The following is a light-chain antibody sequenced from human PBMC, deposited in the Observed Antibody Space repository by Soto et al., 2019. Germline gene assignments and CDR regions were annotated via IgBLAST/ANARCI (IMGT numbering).Light chain of an antibody. Sequence: DIVMTQTPLSSPVTLGQPASISCRSSQSLLHSDGNTYLSWLQQRPGQPPRLLIYKISNRLSGVPDRFSGSGAGTDFTLTISRVEADDVGVYYCMQATQYPQYTFGQGTKLEI. V-gene: IGKV2-24*01. CDR2: KIS. CDR1: QSLLHSDGNTY. CDR3: MQATQYPQYT. J-gene: IGKJ2*01.